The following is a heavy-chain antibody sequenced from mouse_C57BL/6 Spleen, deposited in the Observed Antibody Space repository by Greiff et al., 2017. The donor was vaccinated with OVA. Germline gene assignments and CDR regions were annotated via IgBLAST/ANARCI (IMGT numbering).Heavy chain of an antibody. J-gene: IGHJ2*01. V-gene: IGHV1-15*01. CDR2: IDPETGGT. CDR1: GYTFTDYE. CDR3: TRKGRGNSHFDY. Sequence: QVQLQQSGAELVRPGASVTLSCKASGYTFTDYEMHWVKQTPVHGLEWIGAIDPETGGTAYNQKFKGKAILTADKSSSTAYMELRSLTSEDSAVYYCTRKGRGNSHFDYWGQGTTLTVSS.